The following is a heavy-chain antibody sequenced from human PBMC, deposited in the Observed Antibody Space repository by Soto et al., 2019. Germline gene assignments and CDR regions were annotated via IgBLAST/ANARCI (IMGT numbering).Heavy chain of an antibody. CDR3: ARGIVVVNATTAFDV. CDR2: MYPGDSDT. D-gene: IGHD2-21*01. Sequence: GVSLMISCKVSGCRFTSHGSGWVSQMPGKGLEWMGIMYPGDSDTIYSPSFQGQVTISADKSITTAYLQWSTLKASDTAMYYCARGIVVVNATTAFDVWGQGTMVTGSS. CDR1: GCRFTSHG. J-gene: IGHJ3*01. V-gene: IGHV5-51*01.